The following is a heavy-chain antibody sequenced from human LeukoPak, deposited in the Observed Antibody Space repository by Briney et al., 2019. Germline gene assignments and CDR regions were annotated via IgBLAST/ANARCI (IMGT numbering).Heavy chain of an antibody. CDR2: INHSGST. Sequence: SQTLSLTCTVSGGSISSGGYYWSWIRQPPGKGLEWIGEINHSGSTNYNPSLKSRVTISVDTSKNQFSLKLSSVTAADTAVYYCARGGQWLVPPILDYWGQGTLVTVSS. D-gene: IGHD6-19*01. CDR1: GGSISSGGYY. CDR3: ARGGQWLVPPILDY. J-gene: IGHJ4*02. V-gene: IGHV4-30-2*01.